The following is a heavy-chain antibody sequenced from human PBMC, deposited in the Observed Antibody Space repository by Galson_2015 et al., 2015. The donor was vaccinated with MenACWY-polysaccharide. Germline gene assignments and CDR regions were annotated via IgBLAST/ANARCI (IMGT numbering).Heavy chain of an antibody. CDR2: LSPTTGNT. CDR3: AKGAAHYGSGNYYDY. D-gene: IGHD3-10*01. Sequence: LRLSCAGSGLTFRSYGMGWVRQAPGKGLEWVSGLSPTTGNTYYADSVRGRFTISRDNSKNTLYLQMDSLRAEDTALYYCAKGAAHYGSGNYYDYWGQGTQVTVSS. V-gene: IGHV3-23*01. J-gene: IGHJ4*02. CDR1: GLTFRSYG.